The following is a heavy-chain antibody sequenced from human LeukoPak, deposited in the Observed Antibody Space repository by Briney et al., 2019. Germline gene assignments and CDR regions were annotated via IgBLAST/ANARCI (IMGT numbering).Heavy chain of an antibody. CDR1: GYTFIDYY. V-gene: IGHV1-2*06. D-gene: IGHD4-11*01. J-gene: IGHJ6*02. CDR2: INPNSGGA. CDR3: ARDSRGNSDFYYYCGMDV. Sequence: ASVKVSCKASGYTFIDYYLHWVRQAPGQGLEWMGRINPNSGGAKYGQKFQGRVTMTRDTSVTTVYMELSRLRSDDTAVYYCARDSRGNSDFYYYCGMDVWGQGTTVTVSS.